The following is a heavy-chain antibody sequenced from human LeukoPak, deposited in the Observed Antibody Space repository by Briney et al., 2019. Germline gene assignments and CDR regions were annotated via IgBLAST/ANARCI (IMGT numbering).Heavy chain of an antibody. J-gene: IGHJ3*02. V-gene: IGHV3-11*06. CDR3: ARPRGGAYAGAFDI. Sequence: GGSLRLSCAVSGFTFSTKSMSWIRQAPGKGLEWVSYISSSSSYTNYADSVKGRFTISRDNAKNSLYPQMNSLRAEDTAVYYCARPRGGAYAGAFDIWGQGTMVTVSS. D-gene: IGHD1-26*01. CDR2: ISSSSSYT. CDR1: GFTFSTKS.